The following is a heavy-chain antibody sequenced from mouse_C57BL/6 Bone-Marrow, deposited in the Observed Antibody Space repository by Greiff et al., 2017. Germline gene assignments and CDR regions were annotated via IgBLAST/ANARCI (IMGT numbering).Heavy chain of an antibody. V-gene: IGHV1-58*01. CDR3: AREIYYYGSNYALDY. CDR1: GYTFTSYG. CDR2: IYIGNGYT. Sequence: VQLKQSGAELVRPGSSVKMSCKTSGYTFTSYGINWVKQRPGQGLEWIGYIYIGNGYTEYNEKFKGKATLTSDTSSSTAYMQLRSLPSEDSAIYFCAREIYYYGSNYALDYWGQGTSVTVSS. J-gene: IGHJ4*01. D-gene: IGHD1-1*01.